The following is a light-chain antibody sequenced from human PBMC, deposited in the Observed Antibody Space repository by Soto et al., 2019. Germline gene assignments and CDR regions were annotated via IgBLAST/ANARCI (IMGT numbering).Light chain of an antibody. Sequence: DIQMTQSPSALSASVGDRVTITCQASQAISNYLNWYQQKPGKAPKLLIHDASKLETGVPSRFSGRGSGTDFTFTISSLQPEDIAIYYCQQYDDLPRTFGGGTKVEIK. CDR1: QAISNY. V-gene: IGKV1-33*01. CDR3: QQYDDLPRT. CDR2: DAS. J-gene: IGKJ4*01.